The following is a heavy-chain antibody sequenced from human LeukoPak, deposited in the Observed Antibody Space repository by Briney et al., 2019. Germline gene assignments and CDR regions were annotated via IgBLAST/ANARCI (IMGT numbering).Heavy chain of an antibody. Sequence: PGRSLRLSCAASGFTFSSYGISWVRQAPGKGLEWVAFISYDGSNRYYADSVKGRFTISRDKSKNTLYLQMDSLRPEDTAVYYCARDYRRITMIVVAKRGGYFDLWGRGTLVTVSS. V-gene: IGHV3-30*03. CDR1: GFTFSSYG. CDR3: ARDYRRITMIVVAKRGGYFDL. CDR2: ISYDGSNR. D-gene: IGHD3-22*01. J-gene: IGHJ2*01.